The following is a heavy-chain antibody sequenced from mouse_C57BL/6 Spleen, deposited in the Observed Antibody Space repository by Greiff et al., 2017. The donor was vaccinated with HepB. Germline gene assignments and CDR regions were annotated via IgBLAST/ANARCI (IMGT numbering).Heavy chain of an antibody. CDR2: INPNNGGT. Sequence: VQLQQSGPELVKPGASVKMSCKASGYTFTDYNMHWVKQSHGKSLEWIGYINPNNGGTSYNEKFKGKATLTVNKSSSTAYMELRSLTSEDSAVYYCARSTVVADYAMDYWGQGTSVTVSS. V-gene: IGHV1-22*01. CDR3: ARSTVVADYAMDY. D-gene: IGHD1-1*01. CDR1: GYTFTDYN. J-gene: IGHJ4*01.